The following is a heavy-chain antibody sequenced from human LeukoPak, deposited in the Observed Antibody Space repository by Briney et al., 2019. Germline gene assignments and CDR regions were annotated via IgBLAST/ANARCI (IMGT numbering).Heavy chain of an antibody. D-gene: IGHD6-13*01. J-gene: IGHJ4*02. CDR1: GYTFTSYG. Sequence: ASVKVSCKASGYTFTSYGISWVRQAPGQGLEWMGWISAYNGNTNYAQKLQGRVTMTTDTSTSTAYMELSRLRSDDTAVYYCARAHGYSSSWRHTAAYWGQGTLVAVSS. CDR2: ISAYNGNT. V-gene: IGHV1-18*01. CDR3: ARAHGYSSSWRHTAAY.